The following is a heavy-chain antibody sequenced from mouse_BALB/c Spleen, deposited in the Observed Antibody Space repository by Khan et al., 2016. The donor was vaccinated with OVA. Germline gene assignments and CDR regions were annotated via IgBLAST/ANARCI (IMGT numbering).Heavy chain of an antibody. CDR3: AREEALYYFDY. Sequence: QVHVKQSGAELVRPGASVKLSCKTSGYIFTSYWIHWVKQRSGQGLEWIARIYPGTDNTYYNEKLKDRATLTADRSSSTAYMQLSSLKSEDSAVYFCAREEALYYFDYWGQGTTLTVSS. V-gene: IGHV1-76*01. D-gene: IGHD3-2*02. CDR1: GYIFTSYW. J-gene: IGHJ2*01. CDR2: IYPGTDNT.